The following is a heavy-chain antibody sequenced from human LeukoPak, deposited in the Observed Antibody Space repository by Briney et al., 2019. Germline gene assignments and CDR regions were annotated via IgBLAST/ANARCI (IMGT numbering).Heavy chain of an antibody. CDR1: GFTFSSYA. D-gene: IGHD6-19*01. CDR2: ISGSGGST. Sequence: GGSLRLSCAASGFTFSSYAMSWVRQAPGKGLEWVSAISGSGGSTYYADSVKGRFTISRDNSKNTLYLQMNSLRAEDTAVYYCARPLYPGIAVAGPFDYWGQGTLVTVSS. J-gene: IGHJ4*02. V-gene: IGHV3-23*01. CDR3: ARPLYPGIAVAGPFDY.